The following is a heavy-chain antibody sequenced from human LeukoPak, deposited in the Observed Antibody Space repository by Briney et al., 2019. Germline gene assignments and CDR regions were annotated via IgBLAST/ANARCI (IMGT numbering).Heavy chain of an antibody. CDR2: IYYSGST. V-gene: IGHV4-59*01. J-gene: IGHJ6*02. CDR3: ASSMTHYYYYGMDV. CDR1: GGSISSYY. Sequence: SETLSLTCTVSGGSISSYYWSWIRRPPGKGLEWIGYIYYSGSTNYNPSLKSRVTISVDTSKNQFSLKLSSVTAADTAVYYCASSMTHYYYYGMDVWGQGTTVTVSS.